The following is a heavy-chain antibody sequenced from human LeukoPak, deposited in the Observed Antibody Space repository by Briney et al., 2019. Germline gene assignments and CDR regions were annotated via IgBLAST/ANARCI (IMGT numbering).Heavy chain of an antibody. Sequence: ASVKVSCKASGYTFTSYGISWVRQAPGQGLEWMGWISAYNGNTNYVQKLQGRVTMTTDTSTSTAYMELRSLRSDDTAVYYCARARPDSSGWYQRPFDYWGQGTLVTVSS. CDR2: ISAYNGNT. J-gene: IGHJ4*02. V-gene: IGHV1-18*01. CDR3: ARARPDSSGWYQRPFDY. CDR1: GYTFTSYG. D-gene: IGHD6-19*01.